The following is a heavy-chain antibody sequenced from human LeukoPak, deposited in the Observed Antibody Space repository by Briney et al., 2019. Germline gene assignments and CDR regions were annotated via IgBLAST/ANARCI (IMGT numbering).Heavy chain of an antibody. Sequence: ASVKVSCKTSGYTFTDYYLHWVRQAPGQGLEWMGWINPNNGGTNYAQKFQGRVTMTRDTSISTIYMELSRLTSDDTAMYYCAKVRDRLSSFYPAAWGQGTLVTVSS. D-gene: IGHD6-13*01. CDR3: AKVRDRLSSFYPAA. J-gene: IGHJ4*02. CDR2: INPNNGGT. CDR1: GYTFTDYY. V-gene: IGHV1-2*02.